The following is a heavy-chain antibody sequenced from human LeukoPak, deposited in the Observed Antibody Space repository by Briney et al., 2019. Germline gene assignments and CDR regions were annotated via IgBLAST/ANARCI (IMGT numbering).Heavy chain of an antibody. V-gene: IGHV1-2*02. Sequence: ASVKVSCKPSGYTFTGFYIHWVRQAPGQGLEWMGWINPNSGGTNYAEKFQGRVTMTRDTSISTAHMELSRLRSDDTAVYYCASEIVGAADYWGQGTLVTVSS. D-gene: IGHD1-26*01. J-gene: IGHJ4*02. CDR3: ASEIVGAADY. CDR2: INPNSGGT. CDR1: GYTFTGFY.